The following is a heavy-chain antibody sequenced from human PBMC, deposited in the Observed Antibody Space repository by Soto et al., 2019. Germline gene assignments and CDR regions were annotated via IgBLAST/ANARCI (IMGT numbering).Heavy chain of an antibody. Sequence: EVQLVESGGGLVKPGGSLRLSCAASGFTFSNAWMSWVRQAPGKGLEWVGRIKSKTDGGTTDYAAPVKGRFTISRDDSKNTLYLQMNSLKTEDTAVYYWTTILVVAAKLRDYWGQGTLVTVSS. CDR3: TTILVVAAKLRDY. J-gene: IGHJ4*02. V-gene: IGHV3-15*01. CDR2: IKSKTDGGTT. CDR1: GFTFSNAW. D-gene: IGHD2-15*01.